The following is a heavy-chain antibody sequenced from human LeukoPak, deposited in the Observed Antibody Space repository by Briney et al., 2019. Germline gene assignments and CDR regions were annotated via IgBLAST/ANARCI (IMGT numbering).Heavy chain of an antibody. D-gene: IGHD3-9*01. V-gene: IGHV4-4*02. Sequence: SGTLSLTCAVSGGSISSSNGWSWVRQPPGKGLEWIGYIYYSGSTNYNPSLKSRVTISVDTSKNQFSLKLSSVTAADTAVYYCAREGISYYDILTGYHYGMDAWGQGTTVTVSS. CDR1: GGSISSSNG. CDR2: IYYSGST. J-gene: IGHJ6*02. CDR3: AREGISYYDILTGYHYGMDA.